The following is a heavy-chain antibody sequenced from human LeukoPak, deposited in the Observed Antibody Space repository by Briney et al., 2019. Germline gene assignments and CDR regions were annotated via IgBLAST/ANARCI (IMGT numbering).Heavy chain of an antibody. J-gene: IGHJ4*02. CDR2: IYYSGST. D-gene: IGHD3-3*01. CDR1: GGSISSGGYY. Sequence: SQTLSLTCTVSGGSISSGGYYWSWIRQHPGKGLEWIGYIYYSGSTYYNPSLKSRVTISVDTSKNQFSLKLSSVTAADTAVYYCAREIRFLEWCLDYWGQGTLVIVSS. CDR3: AREIRFLEWCLDY. V-gene: IGHV4-31*03.